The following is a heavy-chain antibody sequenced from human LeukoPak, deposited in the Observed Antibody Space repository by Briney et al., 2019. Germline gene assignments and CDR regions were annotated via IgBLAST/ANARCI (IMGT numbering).Heavy chain of an antibody. V-gene: IGHV3-33*08. D-gene: IGHD5-12*01. Sequence: PGRSLRLSCAASGFTFSSYGMHWVRQAPGKGLEWVAFIRYDGSNKYYADSVKGRFTISRDNSKNTLYLQMNSLRAEDTAVYYCARGRLPLGGYDIFFDYWGQGTLVTVSS. CDR3: ARGRLPLGGYDIFFDY. CDR2: IRYDGSNK. J-gene: IGHJ4*02. CDR1: GFTFSSYG.